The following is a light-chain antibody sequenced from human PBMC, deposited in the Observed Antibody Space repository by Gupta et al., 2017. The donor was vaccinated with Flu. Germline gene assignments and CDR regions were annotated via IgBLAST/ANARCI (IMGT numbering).Light chain of an antibody. CDR1: QSISNT. Sequence: GEGATLSCRASQSISNTLAWYQKKPGQPPRLLIYDASTRATGFPASFSGGGSGTEFTLTISSLQSEGFAVYYCQQYNRWPQTFGQGTKIEIK. CDR3: QQYNRWPQT. J-gene: IGKJ1*01. CDR2: DAS. V-gene: IGKV3-15*01.